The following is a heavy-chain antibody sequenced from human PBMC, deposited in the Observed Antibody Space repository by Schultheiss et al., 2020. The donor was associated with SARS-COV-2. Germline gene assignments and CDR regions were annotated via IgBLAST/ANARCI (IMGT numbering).Heavy chain of an antibody. CDR2: IYYSGST. Sequence: SETLSLTCTVSGGSVSSGSYYWSWIRQHPGKGLEWIGYIYYSGSTSYNPSLKSRLTISVDTSRNQFSLRLTSVTAADTAVYYCASTSDIVVAVATTWGQGTLVTVSS. D-gene: IGHD2-15*01. CDR1: GGSVSSGSYY. V-gene: IGHV4-31*03. J-gene: IGHJ1*01. CDR3: ASTSDIVVAVATT.